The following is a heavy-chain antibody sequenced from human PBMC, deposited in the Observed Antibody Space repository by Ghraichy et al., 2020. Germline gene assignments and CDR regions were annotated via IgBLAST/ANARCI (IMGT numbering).Heavy chain of an antibody. V-gene: IGHV3-48*02. J-gene: IGHJ4*02. Sequence: GGSLRLSCAASGFTFSSYSMNWVRQAPGKGLEWVSYISSSSSTIYYADSVKGRFTISRDNAKNSLYLQMNSLRDEDTAVYYCARGAKYYDFWSGYSSYYFDYWGQGTLVTVSS. CDR1: GFTFSSYS. CDR3: ARGAKYYDFWSGYSSYYFDY. D-gene: IGHD3-3*01. CDR2: ISSSSSTI.